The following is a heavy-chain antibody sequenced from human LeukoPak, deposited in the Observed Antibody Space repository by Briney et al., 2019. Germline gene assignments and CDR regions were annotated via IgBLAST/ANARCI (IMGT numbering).Heavy chain of an antibody. Sequence: GGSLRLSCAASGFTFDAYGMHWVRQAPGKGLEWVSLISGDGADTYYADSVKGRFAISRDNSENSLYLQMNSLRTEDTALYYCAKDLYGLYSSGPKYYYYYGMDVWGQGTTVTVSS. V-gene: IGHV3-43*02. CDR3: AKDLYGLYSSGPKYYYYYGMDV. CDR1: GFTFDAYG. CDR2: ISGDGADT. D-gene: IGHD6-19*01. J-gene: IGHJ6*02.